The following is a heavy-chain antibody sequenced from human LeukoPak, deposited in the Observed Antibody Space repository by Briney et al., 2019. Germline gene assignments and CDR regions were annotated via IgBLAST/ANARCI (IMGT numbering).Heavy chain of an antibody. D-gene: IGHD3-9*01. J-gene: IGHJ3*02. CDR2: IYSGGST. CDR3: ARDIGILTGYPPDAFDI. Sequence: GGSLRLSCAASGFTVSSNYMSWVRQAPGKGLEWVSVIYSGGSTYYADSVKGRFTISRDNSKNTLYLQMNSLRAEDTAVYYCARDIGILTGYPPDAFDIWSQGTMVTVSS. CDR1: GFTVSSNY. V-gene: IGHV3-53*01.